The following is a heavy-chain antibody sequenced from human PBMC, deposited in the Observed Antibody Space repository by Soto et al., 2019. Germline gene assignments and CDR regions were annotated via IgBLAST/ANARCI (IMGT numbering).Heavy chain of an antibody. J-gene: IGHJ2*01. D-gene: IGHD6-19*01. CDR1: GGSISSGGYY. CDR3: ARDDSSGWLIDL. V-gene: IGHV4-31*03. CDR2: IYYSGST. Sequence: QVQLQESGPGLVKPSQTLSLTCTVSGGSISSGGYYWSWIRQHPGKGLEWIGYIYYSGSTYYNPSLKSRVTISVDSSKNQFSLKLSSVTAADTAVYYCARDDSSGWLIDLWGRGTLVTVSS.